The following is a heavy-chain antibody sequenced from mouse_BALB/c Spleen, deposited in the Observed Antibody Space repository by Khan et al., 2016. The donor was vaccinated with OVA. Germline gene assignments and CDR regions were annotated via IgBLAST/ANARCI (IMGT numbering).Heavy chain of an antibody. CDR2: IWAGGST. D-gene: IGHD2-1*01. CDR1: GFSLTSYG. CDR3: AREVYYGNLYYCDY. Sequence: VQLKESGPGLVAPSQSLSITCTVSGFSLTSYGVHWVRQPPGKGLEWLGTIWAGGSTNYNSALMSRLSIIKDNSKSQVFLKMNSLQTDDTAIYYCAREVYYGNLYYCDYWGQGTTLTVSS. V-gene: IGHV2-9*02. J-gene: IGHJ2*01.